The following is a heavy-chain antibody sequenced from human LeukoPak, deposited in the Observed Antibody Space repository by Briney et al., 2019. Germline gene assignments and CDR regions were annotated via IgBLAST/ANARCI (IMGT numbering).Heavy chain of an antibody. D-gene: IGHD4-17*01. V-gene: IGHV3-21*01. J-gene: IGHJ3*02. CDR2: ISSSSSYI. CDR3: ARVREGVTVTTLDAFDI. Sequence: GGSLRLSCAASGFTFSSYSMNWVRQAPGKGLEWVSSISSSSSYIYYADSVKGRFTISRDNAKNSLYLQMNSLRAEDTAVYYCARVREGVTVTTLDAFDIWGQGTMVTVSS. CDR1: GFTFSSYS.